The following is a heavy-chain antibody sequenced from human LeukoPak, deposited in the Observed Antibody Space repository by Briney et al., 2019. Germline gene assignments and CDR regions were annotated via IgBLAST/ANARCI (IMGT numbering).Heavy chain of an antibody. CDR2: IWYDRSNK. CDR1: GFTFSGYG. V-gene: IGHV3-33*01. D-gene: IGHD6-13*01. CDR3: ARDMGSSSWYFRFDP. Sequence: PGGSLRLSCAAFGFTFSGYGMHWGRQAPGKGLEWVAVIWYDRSNKYYVHSVNGRFTISRDNSKNTLFLQMNRLRAEDTAVYYCARDMGSSSWYFRFDPWGQGTLVTVSS. J-gene: IGHJ5*02.